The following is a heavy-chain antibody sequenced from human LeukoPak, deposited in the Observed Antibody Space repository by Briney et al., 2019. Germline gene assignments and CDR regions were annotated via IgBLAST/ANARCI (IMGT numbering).Heavy chain of an antibody. D-gene: IGHD2-2*02. CDR3: AGAGSAPIVVVPAAILGPQFDY. CDR2: ISGSGGST. Sequence: SGGSLRLSCAASGFTFSSYAMSWVRQAPGKGLEWVSAISGSGGSTYYADSVKGRFTISRDNSKNTLYLQMNSLSAEDTAVYYCAGAGSAPIVVVPAAILGPQFDYWGQGTLVTVSS. V-gene: IGHV3-23*01. CDR1: GFTFSSYA. J-gene: IGHJ4*02.